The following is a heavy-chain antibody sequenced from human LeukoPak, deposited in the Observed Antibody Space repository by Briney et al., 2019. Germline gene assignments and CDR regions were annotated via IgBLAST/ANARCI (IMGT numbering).Heavy chain of an antibody. CDR1: GYTLTELS. D-gene: IGHD4-23*01. Sequence: GASVKVSCKVSGYTLTELSMHWVRQAPGKGLEWMGGFDPEDGETIYAQKFQGRVTMTEDTSTDTAYMELSSLRSEDTAVYYCATDPRIRGNGNFDYWGQGTLVTVSS. CDR2: FDPEDGET. CDR3: ATDPRIRGNGNFDY. J-gene: IGHJ4*02. V-gene: IGHV1-24*01.